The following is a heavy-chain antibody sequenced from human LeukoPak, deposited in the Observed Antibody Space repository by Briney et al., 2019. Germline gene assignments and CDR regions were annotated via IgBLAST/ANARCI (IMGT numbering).Heavy chain of an antibody. V-gene: IGHV3-53*01. J-gene: IGHJ4*02. CDR1: GFTVSSNY. CDR3: ASLQTGYRSGYFDY. D-gene: IGHD6-19*01. CDR2: IYSGGST. Sequence: GGSLRLSCAASGFTVSSNYMSWVRQAPGKGLEWVSVIYSGGSTYYADSVKGRFTISRDNSKNTLYLQMNSLRAEDTAVYYCASLQTGYRSGYFDYWGQGPLVPVSS.